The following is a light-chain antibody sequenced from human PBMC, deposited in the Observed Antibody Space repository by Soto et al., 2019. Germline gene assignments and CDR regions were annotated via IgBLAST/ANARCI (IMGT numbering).Light chain of an antibody. CDR3: QQYYGTPPYT. Sequence: DIVMTQSPDSLAVSLGERATINCKSSQNVLYISNNKNSLPWCQQKPRQPPKLLIYWASTRESVVPDRFSGSGSGTDFTLTISSLQAEDVAVYYCQQYYGTPPYTFGQGTKVEIK. J-gene: IGKJ2*01. CDR2: WAS. V-gene: IGKV4-1*01. CDR1: QNVLYISNNKNS.